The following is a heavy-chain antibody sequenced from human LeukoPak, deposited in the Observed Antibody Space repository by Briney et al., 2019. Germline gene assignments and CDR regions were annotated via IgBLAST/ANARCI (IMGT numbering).Heavy chain of an antibody. D-gene: IGHD2-15*01. CDR3: ARDYGGSRAPGGMDV. CDR1: GFTFSSYA. Sequence: GGSLRLSCAASGFTFSSYAMHWVRQAPGKGLEWVAVISYDGSNKYYADSVKGRFTISRDNSKNTLYLQMNSLRAEDTAAYYCARDYGGSRAPGGMDVWGQGTTVTVSS. CDR2: ISYDGSNK. J-gene: IGHJ6*02. V-gene: IGHV3-30-3*01.